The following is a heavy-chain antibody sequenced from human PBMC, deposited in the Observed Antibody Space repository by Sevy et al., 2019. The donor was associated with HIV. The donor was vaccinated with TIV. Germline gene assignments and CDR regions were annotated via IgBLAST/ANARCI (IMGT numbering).Heavy chain of an antibody. V-gene: IGHV3-21*01. Sequence: GGSLRLSCAASGFTFSTYSMNWVRQAPGKGLERVSSISSGSTNIYYADSVKGRFTISRDNAKNSLYLQMNSLRVEDTAVYFCASGAIAAAGREQWLVSGNFDYWGQGTLVTVSS. J-gene: IGHJ4*02. CDR2: ISSGSTNI. CDR3: ASGAIAAAGREQWLVSGNFDY. D-gene: IGHD6-13*01. CDR1: GFTFSTYS.